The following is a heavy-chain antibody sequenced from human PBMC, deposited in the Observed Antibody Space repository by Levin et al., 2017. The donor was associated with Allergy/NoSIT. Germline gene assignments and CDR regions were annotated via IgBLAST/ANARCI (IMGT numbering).Heavy chain of an antibody. V-gene: IGHV1-46*01. CDR2: INPSGGST. J-gene: IGHJ4*02. CDR3: ASTRSDSGSYEIDY. CDR1: GYTFTSYY. Sequence: GESLKISCKASGYTFTSYYMHWVRQAPGQGLEWMGIINPSGGSTSYAQKFQGRVTMTRDTSTSTVYMELSSLRSEDTAVYYCASTRSDSGSYEIDYWGQGTLVTVSS. D-gene: IGHD1-26*01.